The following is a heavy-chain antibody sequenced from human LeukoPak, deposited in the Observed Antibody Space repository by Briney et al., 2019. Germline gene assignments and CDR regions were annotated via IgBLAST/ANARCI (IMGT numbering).Heavy chain of an antibody. D-gene: IGHD4-11*01. V-gene: IGHV3-7*01. CDR2: IKQDGSEK. CDR3: ARDSRLQYWYTEDYVMDV. J-gene: IGHJ6*02. CDR1: GITFSSYW. Sequence: EGSLRLSCAASGITFSSYWMSWVRQAPGKGLEWVANIKQDGSEKYYVDSVKGRFTISRDNAKNSLYLQMNSLRAEDTAVYYCARDSRLQYWYTEDYVMDVWGQGTTVTISS.